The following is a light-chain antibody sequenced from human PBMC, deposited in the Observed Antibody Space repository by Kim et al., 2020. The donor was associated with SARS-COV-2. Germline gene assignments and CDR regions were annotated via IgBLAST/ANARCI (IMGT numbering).Light chain of an antibody. CDR3: NSRDSSGKEV. Sequence: SSELTQDPAVCVALGQTVRITCQGDSLRSYYATWYQQKPGQAPVLVIYGKNNRPSGIPDRFSGSSSGNTASLTITGAQAEDEADYYCNSRDSSGKEVFGGGTQLTVL. CDR1: SLRSYY. J-gene: IGLJ3*02. CDR2: GKN. V-gene: IGLV3-19*01.